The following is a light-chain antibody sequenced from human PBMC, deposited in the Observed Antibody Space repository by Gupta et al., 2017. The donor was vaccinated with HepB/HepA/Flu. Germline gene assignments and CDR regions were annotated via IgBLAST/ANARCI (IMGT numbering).Light chain of an antibody. Sequence: SYELTQPPSVSVSPGQTASITCSGDKLGDNDACWYQQKHGQSPGLVSEQDSKRPSGPPERCAASNSATNATTHTIATQAMDEADEYCQESDRRTHWVFGGGTKLTVL. J-gene: IGLJ3*02. CDR1: KLGDND. V-gene: IGLV3-1*01. CDR2: QDS. CDR3: QESDRRTHWV.